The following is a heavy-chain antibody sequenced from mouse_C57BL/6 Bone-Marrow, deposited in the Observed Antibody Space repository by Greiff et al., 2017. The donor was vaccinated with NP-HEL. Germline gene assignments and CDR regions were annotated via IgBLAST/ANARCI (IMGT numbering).Heavy chain of an antibody. V-gene: IGHV1-52*01. J-gene: IGHJ3*01. D-gene: IGHD1-1*01. CDR1: GYTFTSYW. CDR2: IDPSDSET. Sequence: QVQLQQPGAELVRPGSSVKLSCKASGYTFTSYWMHWVKQRPIQGLEWIGNIDPSDSETHYNQKFKDKATLTVDKSSSTAYMQRSSLTSEDSAVYYCARDYYGSSPAWFAYWGQGTLVTVSA. CDR3: ARDYYGSSPAWFAY.